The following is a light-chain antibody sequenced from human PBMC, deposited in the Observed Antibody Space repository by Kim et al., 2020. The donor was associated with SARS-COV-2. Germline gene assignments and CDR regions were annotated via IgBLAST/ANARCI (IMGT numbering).Light chain of an antibody. Sequence: VSPWERATLSCRASQSVLTDLAWYQQKPAQAPRLLIYAASTRATGVPARFSGSGSGTEFTLTISSLQSEDFAVYFCQQYYNRPPCTFGQGTKLEI. CDR3: QQYYNRPPCT. CDR2: AAS. J-gene: IGKJ2*02. V-gene: IGKV3-15*01. CDR1: QSVLTD.